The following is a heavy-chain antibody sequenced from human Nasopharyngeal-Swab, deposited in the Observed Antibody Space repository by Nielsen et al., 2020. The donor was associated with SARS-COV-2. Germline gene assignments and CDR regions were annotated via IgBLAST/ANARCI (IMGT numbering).Heavy chain of an antibody. CDR1: GFTFSDYY. V-gene: IGHV3-11*04. Sequence: GGSLRLSCAASGFTFSDYYMSWIRQAPGKGLEWVSYISSSGSTIYYADSVKGRFTISRDNARNSLYLQMNSLRAEDTAVYYCARDADCYGSGSYLGYWGQGTLVTVSS. D-gene: IGHD3-10*01. CDR3: ARDADCYGSGSYLGY. CDR2: ISSSGSTI. J-gene: IGHJ4*02.